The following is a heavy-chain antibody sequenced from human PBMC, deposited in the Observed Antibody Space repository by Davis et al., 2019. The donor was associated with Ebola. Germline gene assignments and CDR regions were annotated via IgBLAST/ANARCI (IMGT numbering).Heavy chain of an antibody. CDR1: GFTFSNAW. D-gene: IGHD6-19*01. CDR2: IKQDGSEK. CDR3: AKDSGDRKAFDY. J-gene: IGHJ4*02. Sequence: GESLKISCAASGFTFSNAWMHWVRQAPGKGLEWVANIKQDGSEKYYVDSVKGRFTISRDNAKNSLYLQRNSLRAEDTALYYCAKDSGDRKAFDYWGQGTLVTVSS. V-gene: IGHV3-7*03.